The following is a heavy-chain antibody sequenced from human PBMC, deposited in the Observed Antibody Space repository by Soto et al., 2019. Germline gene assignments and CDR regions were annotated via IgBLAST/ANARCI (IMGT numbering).Heavy chain of an antibody. CDR2: IYYSGST. D-gene: IGHD4-4*01. V-gene: IGHV4-39*01. CDR3: ARLKGMTPAFKSYYGMDV. CDR1: GGSISSSSYY. J-gene: IGHJ6*02. Sequence: PSETLSLTCTVSGGSISSSSYYWGWMRQPPGKGLEWIGSIYYSGSTYYNPSLKSRVTISVDTSKNQFSLKLSSVTAADTAVYYCARLKGMTPAFKSYYGMDVWGQGTTVTVSS.